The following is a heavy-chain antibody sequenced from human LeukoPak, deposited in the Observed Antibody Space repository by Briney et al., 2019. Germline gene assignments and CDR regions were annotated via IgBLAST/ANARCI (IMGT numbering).Heavy chain of an antibody. J-gene: IGHJ6*03. Sequence: GGSLRLSCAASGFTFSSYEMNWVRQAPGKGLEWISYISSSSVTIYYADSVKGRFTISRDNAKNSLYLQMNSLRAEDTAVYYCARDRGNQRGYYYYYMDVWGKGTTVTVSS. D-gene: IGHD1-14*01. CDR1: GFTFSSYE. CDR3: ARDRGNQRGYYYYYMDV. V-gene: IGHV3-48*03. CDR2: ISSSSVTI.